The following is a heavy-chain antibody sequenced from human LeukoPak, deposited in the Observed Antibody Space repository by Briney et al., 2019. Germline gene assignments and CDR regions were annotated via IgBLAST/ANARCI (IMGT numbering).Heavy chain of an antibody. J-gene: IGHJ4*02. CDR1: GGSIYNNW. V-gene: IGHV4-4*02. Sequence: PSETLSLTCAVSGGSIYNNWWSWVRQAPGKGLEWIGEIHHSGSTNYNPSLKSRVTISVDKSNNRFSLEVSSVTAADTAVYYCARESDAGYSLGYWGQGSLVTVSS. CDR2: IHHSGST. CDR3: ARESDAGYSLGY. D-gene: IGHD6-13*01.